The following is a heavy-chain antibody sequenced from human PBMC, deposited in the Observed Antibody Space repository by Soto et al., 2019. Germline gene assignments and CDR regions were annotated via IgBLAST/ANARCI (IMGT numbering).Heavy chain of an antibody. CDR3: AKDQQQQVARLGYYYGLDV. J-gene: IGHJ6*02. CDR1: GFTFSSYA. Sequence: QVQLVESGGGVVQPGRSLRLSCAASGFTFSSYAMHWVRQAPGKGLEWVAVISYDGSYKYYADSVKGRFTISRDNSKNTLYLQMNSLRAEDTAVYYCAKDQQQQVARLGYYYGLDVWGQGTTVTVSS. D-gene: IGHD6-13*01. V-gene: IGHV3-30*18. CDR2: ISYDGSYK.